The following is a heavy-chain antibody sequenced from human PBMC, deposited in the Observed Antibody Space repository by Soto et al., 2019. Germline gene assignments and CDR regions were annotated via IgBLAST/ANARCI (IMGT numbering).Heavy chain of an antibody. Sequence: KVSCKASGGTFSSYAISWVRQAPGQGLEWMGGIIPIFGTANYAQKFQGRVTITADKSTSTAYMELSSLRSEDTAVYYCAKPLDLSGYRYGYYYYYGMDVWGQGTTVTVSS. CDR3: AKPLDLSGYRYGYYYYYGMDV. V-gene: IGHV1-69*06. CDR2: IIPIFGTA. D-gene: IGHD5-18*01. J-gene: IGHJ6*02. CDR1: GGTFSSYA.